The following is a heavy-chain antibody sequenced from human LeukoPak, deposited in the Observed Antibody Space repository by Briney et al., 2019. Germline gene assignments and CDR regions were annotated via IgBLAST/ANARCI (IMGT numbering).Heavy chain of an antibody. D-gene: IGHD5-24*01. CDR3: ARVRDGYFDY. CDR1: GFTFSSYW. Sequence: PGGSLRLSCAASGFTFSSYWMNWARQAPGKGLEWVASINHNGNVNYYVDSVKGRFTISRDNARNSLYLQMNSLRAEDTAVYYCARVRDGYFDYWGQGTLVTVSS. J-gene: IGHJ4*02. V-gene: IGHV3-7*04. CDR2: INHNGNVN.